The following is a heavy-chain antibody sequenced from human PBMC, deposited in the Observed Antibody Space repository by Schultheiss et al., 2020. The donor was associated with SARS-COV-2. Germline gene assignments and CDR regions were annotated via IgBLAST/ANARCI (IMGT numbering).Heavy chain of an antibody. V-gene: IGHV4-34*01. CDR2: INHSGST. CDR1: GGSFSGYY. Sequence: SETLSLTCVVYGGSFSGYYWSWIRQPPGKGLEWIGEINHSGSTNYNPSLKSRVTISVDTSKNQFSLKLSSVTAADTAVYYCARGANFWSGYYDRAEYFQHWGQGTLVTVSS. D-gene: IGHD3-3*01. J-gene: IGHJ1*01. CDR3: ARGANFWSGYYDRAEYFQH.